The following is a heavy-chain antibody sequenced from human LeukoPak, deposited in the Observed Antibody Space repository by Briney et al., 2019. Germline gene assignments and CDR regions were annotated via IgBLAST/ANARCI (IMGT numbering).Heavy chain of an antibody. Sequence: GGSLRLSCAASGFTFSSCAMHWVRQAPGKGLEWVAVISYDRSNKYYADSVKGRFTISRDNSKNTLYLQMNSLRAEDTAVYYCAKVTGYGSGWYADYYGMDVWGQGTTVTVSS. V-gene: IGHV3-30-3*01. J-gene: IGHJ6*02. CDR2: ISYDRSNK. D-gene: IGHD6-19*01. CDR3: AKVTGYGSGWYADYYGMDV. CDR1: GFTFSSCA.